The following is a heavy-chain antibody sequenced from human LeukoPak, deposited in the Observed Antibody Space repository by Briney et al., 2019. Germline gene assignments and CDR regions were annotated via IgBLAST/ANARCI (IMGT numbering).Heavy chain of an antibody. CDR3: AKYFRADSGNYYRSFDY. Sequence: GGSLRLSCAASGFSFSDNWMSWVRRAPGKGLEWVANLKEDRSEKNYVDSVKGRFTISRDNAKNSLYLQMISLRAEDTAVYYCAKYFRADSGNYYRSFDYWGQGTLVTVSS. CDR1: GFSFSDNW. J-gene: IGHJ4*02. V-gene: IGHV3-7*05. D-gene: IGHD1-26*01. CDR2: LKEDRSEK.